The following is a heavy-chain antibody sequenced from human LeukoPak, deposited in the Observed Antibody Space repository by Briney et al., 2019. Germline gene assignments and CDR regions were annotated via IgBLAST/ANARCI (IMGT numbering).Heavy chain of an antibody. CDR2: INHSGST. D-gene: IGHD1-26*01. Sequence: SETLSLTCAGYGGSFSGYYWSWIRQPPGKGLEWIGEINHSGSTNYNPSLKSRVTISVDTSKNQFSLKLSSVTAADTAVYYCARQATQDDYHYYYMDVWGKGTTVTVSS. CDR3: ARQATQDDYHYYYMDV. J-gene: IGHJ6*03. V-gene: IGHV4-34*01. CDR1: GGSFSGYY.